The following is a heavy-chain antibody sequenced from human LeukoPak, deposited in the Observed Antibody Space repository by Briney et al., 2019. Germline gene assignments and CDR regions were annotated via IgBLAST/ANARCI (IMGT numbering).Heavy chain of an antibody. J-gene: IGHJ3*02. Sequence: GGSLRLSCTASGFTFSHYSINWVRQAPGKRLEWVAYISHSSSYIYYADSVKGRFTISRDNAKNSLHLQMNSLRAEDTAVYYCARRVASANVVFDIWGQGTMVTVS. CDR1: GFTFSHYS. CDR3: ARRVASANVVFDI. CDR2: ISHSSSYI. D-gene: IGHD6-13*01. V-gene: IGHV3-21*01.